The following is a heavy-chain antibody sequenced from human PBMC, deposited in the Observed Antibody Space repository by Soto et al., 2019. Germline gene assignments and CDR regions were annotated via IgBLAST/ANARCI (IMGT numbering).Heavy chain of an antibody. CDR3: ARDRMYYDYVWGSYRFDY. J-gene: IGHJ4*02. V-gene: IGHV1-69*12. CDR1: GGTFSGYA. CDR2: IIPIFGTA. Sequence: QVQLVQSGAEVKKPGSSVKVSCKASGGTFSGYAISWVRQAPGQGLEWMGGIIPIFGTANYAQKFQGRVTITADESTSTAYMELSSLRSEDTAVYYCARDRMYYDYVWGSYRFDYWGQGTLVTVSS. D-gene: IGHD3-16*02.